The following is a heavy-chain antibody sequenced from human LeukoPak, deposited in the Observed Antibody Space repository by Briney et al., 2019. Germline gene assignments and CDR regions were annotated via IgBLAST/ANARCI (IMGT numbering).Heavy chain of an antibody. Sequence: PSETLSLTCTVSGGSISSGSYYWSWIRQPAGKGLEWIGRIYTSGSTNYNPSLKSRVTISVDTSKNQFSLKLSSVTAADTAVYYCARDAYARRRAAREYAFDIWGQGTMVTVSS. D-gene: IGHD6-6*01. CDR1: GGSISSGSYY. J-gene: IGHJ3*02. CDR2: IYTSGST. V-gene: IGHV4-61*02. CDR3: ARDAYARRRAAREYAFDI.